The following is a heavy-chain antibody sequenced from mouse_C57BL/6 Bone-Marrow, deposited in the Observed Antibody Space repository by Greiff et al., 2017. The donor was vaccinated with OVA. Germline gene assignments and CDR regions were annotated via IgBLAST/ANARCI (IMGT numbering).Heavy chain of an antibody. Sequence: EVQLVESGGGLVQPKGSLKLSCAASGFSFNTYAMNWVRQAPGKGLEWVARIRSKSNNYATYYADSVKDRFTISRDDSESMLYLQMNNLKTEDTAMYYCVRHFDYDYDDGYYAMDYWGQGTSVTVSS. CDR3: VRHFDYDYDDGYYAMDY. D-gene: IGHD2-4*01. V-gene: IGHV10-1*01. J-gene: IGHJ4*01. CDR2: IRSKSNNYAT. CDR1: GFSFNTYA.